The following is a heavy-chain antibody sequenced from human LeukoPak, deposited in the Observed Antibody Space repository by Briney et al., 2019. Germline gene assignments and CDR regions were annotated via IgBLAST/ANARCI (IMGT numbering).Heavy chain of an antibody. J-gene: IGHJ5*02. CDR3: AADSSGYWGGWFDP. V-gene: IGHV4-39*07. CDR1: GGSISSSSYY. D-gene: IGHD3-22*01. Sequence: SETLSLTCTVSGGSISSSSYYWGWIRQPPGKGLERIGSIYYSGSTYYNPSLKSRVTISVDTSKNQFSLKLSSVTAADTAVYYCAADSSGYWGGWFDPWGQGTLVTVSS. CDR2: IYYSGST.